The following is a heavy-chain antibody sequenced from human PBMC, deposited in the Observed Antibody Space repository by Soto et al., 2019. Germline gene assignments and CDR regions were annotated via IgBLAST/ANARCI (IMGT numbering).Heavy chain of an antibody. CDR3: ARGYCSSTSCYRDY. V-gene: IGHV1-69*05. Sequence: GASVKVSCKASGGTFSSYAISWVRQAPGQGLEWMGGIIPIFGTANYAQKLQGRVTMTTDTSTSTAYMELRSLRSDDTAVYYCARGYCSSTSCYRDYWGQGTLVTVS. J-gene: IGHJ4*02. CDR1: GGTFSSYA. D-gene: IGHD2-2*02. CDR2: IIPIFGTA.